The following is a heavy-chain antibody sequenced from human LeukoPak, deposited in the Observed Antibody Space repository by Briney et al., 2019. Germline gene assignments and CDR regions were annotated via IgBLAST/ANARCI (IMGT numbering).Heavy chain of an antibody. CDR2: LNPYNGNT. J-gene: IGHJ4*02. D-gene: IGHD6-13*01. CDR1: GYTFTSYG. Sequence: ASVKVSCKASGYTFTSYGISWVRQAPGQGLEWMGWLNPYNGNTNHAQKLQGRVTMTTDTSTSTAYMELRSLRSADTAVYYCARKGTGSSSPNYYFDYWGQGTLVTVSS. V-gene: IGHV1-18*01. CDR3: ARKGTGSSSPNYYFDY.